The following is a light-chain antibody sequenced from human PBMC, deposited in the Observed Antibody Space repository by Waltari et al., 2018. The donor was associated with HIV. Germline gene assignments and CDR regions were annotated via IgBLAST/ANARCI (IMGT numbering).Light chain of an antibody. V-gene: IGLV1-47*01. Sequence: QSVLTQPPSASGTPGQRVTISCSGSSSNIGSNYVYWYQQLPGTAPKLLIYRNNQRPSGVPDRFSGSKSGTSASLAFSGLRSEDEADYYCAAWDDSLRGFYVFGTGTKVTVL. CDR3: AAWDDSLRGFYV. CDR1: SSNIGSNY. CDR2: RNN. J-gene: IGLJ1*01.